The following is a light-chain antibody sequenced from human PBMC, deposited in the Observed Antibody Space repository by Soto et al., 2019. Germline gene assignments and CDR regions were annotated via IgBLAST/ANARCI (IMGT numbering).Light chain of an antibody. CDR2: DNN. CDR1: SSNIGNNY. J-gene: IGLJ2*01. Sequence: QSVLTQPPSVSAAPGQKVTISCSGSSSNIGNNYVSWYQQLPGAAPKLLIYDNNKRPSGIPDRIAGSKSGTSATLGITGLQTGDEADYYCGTWDSNLSAVVFGGGTKLTVL. CDR3: GTWDSNLSAVV. V-gene: IGLV1-51*01.